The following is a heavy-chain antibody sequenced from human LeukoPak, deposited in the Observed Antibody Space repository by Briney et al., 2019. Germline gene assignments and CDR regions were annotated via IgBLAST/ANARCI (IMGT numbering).Heavy chain of an antibody. D-gene: IGHD4-23*01. CDR2: IYYSGST. CDR3: ARENTTSFYGGEHDAFDI. J-gene: IGHJ3*02. V-gene: IGHV4-61*10. CDR1: GGSISSGSYY. Sequence: PSETLSLTCTVSGGSISSGSYYWSWIRQPAGKGLEWIGYIYYSGSTNYNPSLKSRVTISVDTSKNQFSLKLSSVTAADTAVYYCARENTTSFYGGEHDAFDIWGQGTMVTVSS.